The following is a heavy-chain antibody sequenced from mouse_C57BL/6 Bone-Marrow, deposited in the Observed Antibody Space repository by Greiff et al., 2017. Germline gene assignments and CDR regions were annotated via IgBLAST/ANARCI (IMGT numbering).Heavy chain of an antibody. CDR1: GFTFSSYG. CDR2: ISSGGSYT. Sequence: EVQLVESGGDLVKPGGSLKLSCAASGFTFSSYGMSWVRQTPDKRLEWVATISSGGSYTYYPDSVKGRFTISRDNAKNTLYLQMSSLKSEDTAMYYCARHRWDYEGWGQGTTLTVSS. CDR3: ARHRWDYEG. V-gene: IGHV5-6*01. J-gene: IGHJ2*01. D-gene: IGHD2-4*01.